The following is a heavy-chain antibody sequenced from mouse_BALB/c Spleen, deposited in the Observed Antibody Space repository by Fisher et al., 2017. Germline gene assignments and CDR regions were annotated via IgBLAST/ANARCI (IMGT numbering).Heavy chain of an antibody. CDR3: ARHRYDDYYAMDY. J-gene: IGHJ4*01. Sequence: RFTISRDNAKNTLYLQMSSLKSEDTAMYYCARHRYDDYYAMDYWGQGTSVTSPQ. V-gene: IGHV5-12-1*01. D-gene: IGHD2-14*01.